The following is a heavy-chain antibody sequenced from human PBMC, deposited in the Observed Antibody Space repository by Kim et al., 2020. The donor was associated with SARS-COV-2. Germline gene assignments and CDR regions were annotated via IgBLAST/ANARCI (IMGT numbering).Heavy chain of an antibody. D-gene: IGHD6-19*01. J-gene: IGHJ4*02. V-gene: IGHV3-15*07. Sequence: GGSLRLSCATSGFTFNNIWMTWVRQAPGKGLEWVGRISSKPDGATTDYAAAVKGRFTISRDDSKRTLYLQMNSLKTEDTAVYYCSTDVAGSHRWPRVYDYWGQGALVTVSS. CDR3: STDVAGSHRWPRVYDY. CDR1: GFTFNNIW. CDR2: ISSKPDGATT.